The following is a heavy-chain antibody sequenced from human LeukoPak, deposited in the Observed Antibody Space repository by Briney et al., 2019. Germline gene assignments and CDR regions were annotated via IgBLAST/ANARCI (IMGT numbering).Heavy chain of an antibody. J-gene: IGHJ4*02. CDR2: LSGSAGST. D-gene: IGHD1-26*01. Sequence: GGSLRLSCAASGFTFSSYSMYWVRQAPGKGLEWVSALSGSAGSTYYADSVTGRFTISRDNSKNTLYLQMNSLRAEDTAVYYCAKRGAEVGATVAPGDYWGQGTLVTVSS. V-gene: IGHV3-23*01. CDR1: GFTFSSYS. CDR3: AKRGAEVGATVAPGDY.